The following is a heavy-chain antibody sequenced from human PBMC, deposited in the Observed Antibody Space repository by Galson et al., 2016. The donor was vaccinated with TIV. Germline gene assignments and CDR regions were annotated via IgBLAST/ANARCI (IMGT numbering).Heavy chain of an antibody. CDR3: ARDQAFSVPPQLDF. V-gene: IGHV3-48*04. D-gene: IGHD2-2*01. CDR1: GFTFTTYS. J-gene: IGHJ4*02. Sequence: SLRLSCAASGFTFTTYSMSWVRQAPGKGLEWVSYINNRGNIMYYADSVKGRFTISRDHAKNSLYLQMNSLRAEDTAIYYCARDQAFSVPPQLDFWGQGSLVTVSS. CDR2: INNRGNIM.